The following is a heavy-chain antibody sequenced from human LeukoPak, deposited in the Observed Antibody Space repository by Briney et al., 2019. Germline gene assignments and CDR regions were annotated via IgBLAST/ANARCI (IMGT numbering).Heavy chain of an antibody. CDR2: FDPEDDEK. CDR3: ARGADTGSYGSLVYFDY. CDR1: GYMFTELS. Sequence: ASVKVSCKVSGYMFTELSMHWVRQAPGKGLEWMGGFDPEDDEKMYAQKFQGRVTMTEDTSTDTAYMELSSLRSEDTAVYFCARGADTGSYGSLVYFDYWGQGTLVSVSS. V-gene: IGHV1-24*01. D-gene: IGHD3-16*01. J-gene: IGHJ4*02.